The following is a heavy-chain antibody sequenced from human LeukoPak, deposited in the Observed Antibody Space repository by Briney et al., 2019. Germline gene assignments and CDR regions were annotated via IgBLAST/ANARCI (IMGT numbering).Heavy chain of an antibody. CDR1: GGSISSGDYS. CDR2: IFQSGST. V-gene: IGHV4-30-2*01. D-gene: IGHD1-1*01. CDR3: DRVGSDWNDVRYNWFDP. Sequence: SETLSLTCAVSGGSISSGDYSWSWIRQPPGKGLEWIGYIFQSGSTYYNPSLKSRVTISVDRSKNQFSLKLSSVTAADTAVYYCDRVGSDWNDVRYNWFDPWGQGALVTVSS. J-gene: IGHJ5*02.